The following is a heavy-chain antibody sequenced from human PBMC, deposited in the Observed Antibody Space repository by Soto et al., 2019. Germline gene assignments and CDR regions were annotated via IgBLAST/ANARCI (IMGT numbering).Heavy chain of an antibody. CDR1: GYTFTSYY. CDR2: INPSGGST. D-gene: IGHD3-3*01. J-gene: IGHJ6*02. V-gene: IGHV1-46*01. Sequence: GASVKVSCKASGYTFTSYYMHWVRQAPGQGLEWMGIINPSGGSTSYAQKFQGRVTMTRDTSTSTVYMELSSLRSEDTAVYYCARETRGRFLEWSLTYYGMDVWGQGTTVTVSS. CDR3: ARETRGRFLEWSLTYYGMDV.